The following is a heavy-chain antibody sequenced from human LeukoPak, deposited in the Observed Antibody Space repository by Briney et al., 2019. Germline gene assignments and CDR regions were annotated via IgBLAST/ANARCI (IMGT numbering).Heavy chain of an antibody. J-gene: IGHJ4*02. V-gene: IGHV4-31*03. CDR2: IYYSGST. Sequence: PSQTLSLTCTVSGGSISSGGYYWSWIRQHPGKGLEWIGYIYYSGSTYYNPSLKSRVTISVDTSKNQFSLKLSSVTAADTAVYYCARGWEGYDYSNFFPDYWGQGTLVTVSS. CDR1: GGSISSGGYY. D-gene: IGHD4-11*01. CDR3: ARGWEGYDYSNFFPDY.